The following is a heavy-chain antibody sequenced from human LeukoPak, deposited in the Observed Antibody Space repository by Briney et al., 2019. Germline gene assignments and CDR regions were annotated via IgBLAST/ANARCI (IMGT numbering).Heavy chain of an antibody. V-gene: IGHV4-61*02. CDR3: ARDREGYYGSGSYYTENGYFDL. J-gene: IGHJ2*01. Sequence: PSETLSLTCTVSGGSISSGSYYWSWIRQPAGKGLEWIGRIYTSGSTNYNPSLKSRVTISVDTSKNQFSLKLSSVTAADTAVYYCARDREGYYGSGSYYTENGYFDLWGRGTLVTVSS. CDR1: GGSISSGSYY. CDR2: IYTSGST. D-gene: IGHD3-10*01.